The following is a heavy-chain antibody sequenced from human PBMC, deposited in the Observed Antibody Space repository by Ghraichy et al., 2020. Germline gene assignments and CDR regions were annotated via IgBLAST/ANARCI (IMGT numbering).Heavy chain of an antibody. CDR3: AKRLSGLRPHGADFEY. D-gene: IGHD2-21*02. CDR2: ISGSGGTT. J-gene: IGHJ4*02. Sequence: GGSLRLSCAASGFTFNKYAMAWIRQAPGKGLQWVSSISGSGGTTFYADSVKGRFTISRDNAKNGLFLQMDSLRAEDTALYYCAKRLSGLRPHGADFEYWGQGVLVTVSS. CDR1: GFTFNKYA. V-gene: IGHV3-23*01.